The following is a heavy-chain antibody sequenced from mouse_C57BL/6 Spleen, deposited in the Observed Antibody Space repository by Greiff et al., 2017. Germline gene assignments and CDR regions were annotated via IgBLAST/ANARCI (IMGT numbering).Heavy chain of an antibody. CDR1: GYAFSSSW. V-gene: IGHV1-82*01. D-gene: IGHD4-1*02. J-gene: IGHJ3*01. Sequence: QVQLQQSGPELVKPGASVKISCKASGYAFSSSWMNWVKQRPGKGLEWIGRIYPGDGDTNYNGKFKGKATLTADKSSSTAYMQLSSLTSEDSAVYFCASANWEWFAYWGQGTLGTVSA. CDR2: IYPGDGDT. CDR3: ASANWEWFAY.